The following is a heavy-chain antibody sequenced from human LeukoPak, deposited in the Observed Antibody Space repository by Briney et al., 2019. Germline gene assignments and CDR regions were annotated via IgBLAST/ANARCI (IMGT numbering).Heavy chain of an antibody. Sequence: SETLSLTCTVSGGTISSYYWNWIRQPPGKGLEWIGYIHDSGSTNYNPSLKSRVTISVDTSKNQFPLKLSSVTAADTAVYYCARHGGKNYNSGPLWYFDLWGRGTLVTVSS. CDR3: ARHGGKNYNSGPLWYFDL. V-gene: IGHV4-59*08. J-gene: IGHJ2*01. D-gene: IGHD2/OR15-2a*01. CDR2: IHDSGST. CDR1: GGTISSYY.